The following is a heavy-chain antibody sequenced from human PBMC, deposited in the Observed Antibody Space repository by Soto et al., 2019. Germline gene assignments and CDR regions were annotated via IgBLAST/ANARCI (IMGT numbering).Heavy chain of an antibody. CDR3: ITSRSDERDY. Sequence: GGSLRLSCAASGFTSTNAWMSWVRQAPGKGLEWVARIKSKTDGGTTDYATPVKGRFTISRDDSKNTLYLHMNSLKIEDTAVYYFITSRSDERDYWGQGTQVTVSS. D-gene: IGHD1-1*01. V-gene: IGHV3-15*01. J-gene: IGHJ4*02. CDR1: GFTSTNAW. CDR2: IKSKTDGGTT.